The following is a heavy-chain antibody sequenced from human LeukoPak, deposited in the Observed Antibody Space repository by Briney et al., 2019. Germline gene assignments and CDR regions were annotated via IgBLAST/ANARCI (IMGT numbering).Heavy chain of an antibody. CDR3: ARRGRSSSWYARGAFDI. Sequence: SETLSLTCAVYGGSFSGYYWSWLRQPPGKGLEWLGEINHSGSTNYNPSLKSRVTISVDTSKNQFSLKLSSVTAADTAVYYCARRGRSSSWYARGAFDIWGQGTMVTVSS. V-gene: IGHV4-34*01. CDR2: INHSGST. D-gene: IGHD6-13*01. CDR1: GGSFSGYY. J-gene: IGHJ3*02.